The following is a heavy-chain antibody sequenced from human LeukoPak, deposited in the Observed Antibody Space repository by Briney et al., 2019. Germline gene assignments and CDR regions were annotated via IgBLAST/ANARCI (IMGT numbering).Heavy chain of an antibody. D-gene: IGHD3-10*01. J-gene: IGHJ4*02. CDR3: ARSSYTSGSSYFDY. Sequence: GGSLRLSCAASGFTFSDYYMSWIRQAPGKRLEWLSYISSTTSYTDYADSVKGRFTISRDNAKNSLYLQMNSLRAEDTAVYYCARSSYTSGSSYFDYWGQGTQVTVSA. CDR2: ISSTTSYT. CDR1: GFTFSDYY. V-gene: IGHV3-11*03.